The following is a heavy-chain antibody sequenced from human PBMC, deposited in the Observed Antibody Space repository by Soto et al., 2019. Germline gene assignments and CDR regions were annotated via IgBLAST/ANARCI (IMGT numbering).Heavy chain of an antibody. CDR2: ISHTGKT. CDR1: GSSITNSFY. V-gene: IGHV4-38-2*02. J-gene: IGHJ4*02. CDR3: ARDPANLALAVAYFDS. Sequence: SETLSLTCRVSGSSITNSFYWGWIRQSPEKGLEWIGSISHTGKTSYNPSLKSRVSISVDTSKNQFSLTLTSVTAADTAVYYCARDPANLALAVAYFDSWGQGTLVTVSS. D-gene: IGHD2-15*01.